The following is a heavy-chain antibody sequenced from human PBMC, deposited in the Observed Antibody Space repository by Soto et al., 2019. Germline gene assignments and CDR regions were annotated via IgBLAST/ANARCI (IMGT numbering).Heavy chain of an antibody. D-gene: IGHD1-1*01. CDR2: IYYSGST. CDR3: ARYKGWHQVVQGNWFDP. V-gene: IGHV4-61*01. J-gene: IGHJ5*02. CDR1: GGSVSSGSYY. Sequence: TSETLSLTCTVSGGSVSSGSYYWSWVRQPPGKGLEWIGYIYYSGSTNYNPSLKSRVTMSLNTSKNQFSLKLSSVTAADTAVYYCARYKGWHQVVQGNWFDPWGQGTLVTVSS.